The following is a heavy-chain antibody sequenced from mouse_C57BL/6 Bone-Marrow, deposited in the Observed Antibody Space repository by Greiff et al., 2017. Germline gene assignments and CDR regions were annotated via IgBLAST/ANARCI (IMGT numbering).Heavy chain of an antibody. V-gene: IGHV5-17*01. D-gene: IGHD2-4*01. CDR3: AMPDDYAWFAY. Sequence: EVKVVESGGGLVKPGGSLKLSCAASGFTFSDYGMHWVRQAPEKGLEWVAYISSGSSTIYYADTVKGRFTISRDNAKNTLFLQMTSLRSEDTAMYYCAMPDDYAWFAYWGQGTLVTVSA. CDR1: GFTFSDYG. J-gene: IGHJ3*01. CDR2: ISSGSSTI.